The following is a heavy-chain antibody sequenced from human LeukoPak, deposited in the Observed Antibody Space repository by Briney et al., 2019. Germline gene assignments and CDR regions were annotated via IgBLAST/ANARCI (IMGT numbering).Heavy chain of an antibody. CDR1: GDSITNNNW. CDR3: ARDYTVDYMDV. V-gene: IGHV4-4*02. CDR2: IFHRGIP. J-gene: IGHJ6*03. Sequence: SGTLSLTCTVSGDSITNNNWWSWVRQSPGKGLEWIGQIFHRGIPSYNPSLKSRVTMSVDTSKNQFTLKLSSVTAADTAVYYCARDYTVDYMDVWGKGTTVTISS. D-gene: IGHD4-11*01.